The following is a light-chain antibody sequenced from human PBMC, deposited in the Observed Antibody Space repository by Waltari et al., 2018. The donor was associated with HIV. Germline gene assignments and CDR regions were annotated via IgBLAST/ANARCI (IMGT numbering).Light chain of an antibody. J-gene: IGKJ3*01. CDR3: LQYDDWPREFT. Sequence: ETVMTQSPATLSVSPGERATLSCRASHSVMTHLAWYQQKPGQAPRRLISGAFSRATGIAARFSGSGSGTEVTLTIRSVQSEDFAVYYCLQYDDWPREFTFGPGTKVDVK. V-gene: IGKV3-15*01. CDR2: GAF. CDR1: HSVMTH.